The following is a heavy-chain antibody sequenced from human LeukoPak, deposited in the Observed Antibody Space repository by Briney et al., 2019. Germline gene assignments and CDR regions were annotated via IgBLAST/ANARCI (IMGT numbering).Heavy chain of an antibody. CDR2: IYYSGST. D-gene: IGHD6-19*01. J-gene: IGHJ4*02. V-gene: IGHV4-39*07. CDR3: ARDRDSSGWYDY. Sequence: SETLSLTCTVSGGSISSSSYYWGWIRQPPGKGLEWIGSIYYSGSTYYNPSLKSRVTISVDRSKNQFSLKLSSVTAADTAVYYCARDRDSSGWYDYWGQGTLVTVSS. CDR1: GGSISSSSYY.